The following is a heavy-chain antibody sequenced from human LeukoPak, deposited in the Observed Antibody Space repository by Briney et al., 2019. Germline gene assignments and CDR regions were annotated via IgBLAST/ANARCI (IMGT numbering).Heavy chain of an antibody. V-gene: IGHV3-23*01. D-gene: IGHD3-10*01. CDR1: GFTFSNYA. Sequence: GGSLRLSCAASGFTFSNYAMSWVRQAPGEGLEWVSSISVSGGSTFYADSVKGRFTISRDNSKNTLYLQMNSLRAEDTAVYYCARRGYYGDAFDIWGQGTMVTVSS. CDR3: ARRGYYGDAFDI. J-gene: IGHJ3*02. CDR2: ISVSGGST.